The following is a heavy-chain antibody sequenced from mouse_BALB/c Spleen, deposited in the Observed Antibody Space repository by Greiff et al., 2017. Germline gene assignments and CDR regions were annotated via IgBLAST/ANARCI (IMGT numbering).Heavy chain of an antibody. D-gene: IGHD2-2*01. CDR1: GYTFTDYA. V-gene: IGHV1S137*01. J-gene: IGHJ4*01. CDR2: ISTYYGDA. CDR3: ARCCGYDGSPYAMDY. Sequence: QVQLKQSGAELVRPGVSVKISCKGSGYTFTDYAMHWVKQSHAKSLEWIGVISTYYGDASYNQKFKGKATMTVDKSSSTAYMELARLTSEDSAIYYCARCCGYDGSPYAMDYWGQGTSVTVSS.